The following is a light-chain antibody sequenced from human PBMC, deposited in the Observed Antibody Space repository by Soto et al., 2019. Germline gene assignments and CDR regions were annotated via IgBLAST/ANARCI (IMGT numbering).Light chain of an antibody. Sequence: NGVTQAPRTLCFSSXESAPLSCRASQNIDKNYLAWFQHKPGQAHSLLIYDASMRATGVPDRFSGSGSGTDFTLTVSRLEPEDFAVFYCQQYAHSPLTFGGGTKV. V-gene: IGKV3-20*01. CDR2: DAS. CDR1: QNIDKNY. J-gene: IGKJ4*01. CDR3: QQYAHSPLT.